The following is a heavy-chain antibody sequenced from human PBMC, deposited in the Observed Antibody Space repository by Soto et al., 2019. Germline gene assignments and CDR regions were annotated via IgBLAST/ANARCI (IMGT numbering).Heavy chain of an antibody. CDR2: ISGSGGST. CDR1: GFTFSSYA. J-gene: IGHJ4*02. Sequence: HPGGSLRLSCAASGFTFSSYAMSWVRQAPGKGLEWVSAISGSGGSTYYADSVKGRFTISRDNSKNTLYLQMNSLRAEDTAVYYCAKDPGKGLGATILFDYWGQGTLVTVSS. CDR3: AKDPGKGLGATILFDY. D-gene: IGHD1-26*01. V-gene: IGHV3-23*01.